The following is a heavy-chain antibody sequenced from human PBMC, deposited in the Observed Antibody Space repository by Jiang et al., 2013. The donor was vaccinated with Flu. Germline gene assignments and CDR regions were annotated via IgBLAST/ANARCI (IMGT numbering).Heavy chain of an antibody. D-gene: IGHD3-16*01. CDR3: ARGRNLPPSLGRWQFDS. V-gene: IGHV6-1*01. CDR1: GDRVSNNIVA. CDR2: TYYTSKWNS. J-gene: IGHJ4*02. Sequence: GLVKPSQTLSLTCAISGDRVSNNIVAWNWFRQSPSRGLEWLGRTYYTSKWNSDSAVSVKSRITINPDTSKNQFSLQLNSVTPEDTAVYFCARGRNLPPSLGRWQFDSWGQGTLVTVSS.